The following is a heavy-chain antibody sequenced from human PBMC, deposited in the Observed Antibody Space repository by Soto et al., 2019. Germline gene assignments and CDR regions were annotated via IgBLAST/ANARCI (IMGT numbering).Heavy chain of an antibody. Sequence: PGGALSLSCAASGFTFSSYSMNWVRQAPGKGLEWVSSISSSSSYIYYADSVKGRFTISRDNAKNSLYLQMNSLRAEDTAVYYCARATRITGKTYYYYYGMDVWGQGTTVPVSS. J-gene: IGHJ6*02. CDR2: ISSSSSYI. V-gene: IGHV3-21*01. D-gene: IGHD1-20*01. CDR1: GFTFSSYS. CDR3: ARATRITGKTYYYYYGMDV.